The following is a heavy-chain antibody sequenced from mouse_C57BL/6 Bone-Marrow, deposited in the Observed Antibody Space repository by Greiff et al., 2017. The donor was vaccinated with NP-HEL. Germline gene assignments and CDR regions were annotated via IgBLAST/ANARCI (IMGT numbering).Heavy chain of an antibody. D-gene: IGHD2-1*01. CDR3: ARSKGNFYAMDY. CDR1: GYTFTSYW. Sequence: VKLQQPGAELVMPGASVKLSCKASGYTFTSYWMHWVKQRPGQGLEWIGEIDPSDSYTNYNQKFKGKSTLTVDKSSSTAYMQLSSLTSEDSAVYYCARSKGNFYAMDYWGQGTSVTVSS. J-gene: IGHJ4*01. V-gene: IGHV1-69*01. CDR2: IDPSDSYT.